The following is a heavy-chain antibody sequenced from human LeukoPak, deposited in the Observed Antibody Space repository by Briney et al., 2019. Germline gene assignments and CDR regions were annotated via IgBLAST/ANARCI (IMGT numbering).Heavy chain of an antibody. V-gene: IGHV1-18*04. D-gene: IGHD5-18*01. CDR1: GYTFTRYG. CDR2: ICTYNGDT. CDR3: ARRGSVDTPMSNWEWWH. J-gene: IGHJ4*02. Sequence: ASVKVSCKASGYTFTRYGISWLRQAPGQGLEWRGWICTYNGDTNYAQKLQGRVTMTTDTSTSTVYMELRSLRSDDTAVYYCARRGSVDTPMSNWEWWHWGQGTLVTVSS.